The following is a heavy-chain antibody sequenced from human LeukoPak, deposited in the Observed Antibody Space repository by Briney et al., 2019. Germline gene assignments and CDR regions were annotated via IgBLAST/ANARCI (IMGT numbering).Heavy chain of an antibody. V-gene: IGHV3-23*01. J-gene: IGHJ4*02. CDR2: ISGSSGST. Sequence: GGSLRLSCAASGFTFSSYAMSWVRQAPGKGLEWVSAISGSSGSTYYADSVKGRFTISRDNSKNTLYLQMSSLRAEDTAVYYCAGCGGDCAVDYWGQGTLVTVSS. CDR3: AGCGGDCAVDY. D-gene: IGHD2-21*02. CDR1: GFTFSSYA.